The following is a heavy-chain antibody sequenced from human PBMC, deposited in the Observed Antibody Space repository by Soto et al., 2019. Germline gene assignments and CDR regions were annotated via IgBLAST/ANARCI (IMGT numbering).Heavy chain of an antibody. CDR1: GYTXNSYG. J-gene: IGHJ4*02. Sequence: SXKVSFTASGYTXNSYGISWVRQAPGQGLEWMGWISDYNGNTNYAQKLQGRVTMTTDTYTSTAYMEMRSMRSDDKAVYYCAREEDTAMVSDYWGQGTLGTVSS. CDR3: AREEDTAMVSDY. D-gene: IGHD5-18*01. CDR2: ISDYNGNT. V-gene: IGHV1-18*01.